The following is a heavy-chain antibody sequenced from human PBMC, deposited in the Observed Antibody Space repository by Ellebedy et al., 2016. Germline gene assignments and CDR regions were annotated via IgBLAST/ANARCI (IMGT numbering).Heavy chain of an antibody. CDR2: MNPNSGNT. CDR3: ARGVEKGALQGPQGY. Sequence: ASVKVSCKASGYTFTSYDINWVRQATGQGPEWMGWMNPNSGNTGYAQKFQGRSTMTRNTSISTAYMELSSLTSEDTAVYYCARGVEKGALQGPQGYWGQGTLVTVSS. CDR1: GYTFTSYD. V-gene: IGHV1-8*02. J-gene: IGHJ4*02. D-gene: IGHD3-16*01.